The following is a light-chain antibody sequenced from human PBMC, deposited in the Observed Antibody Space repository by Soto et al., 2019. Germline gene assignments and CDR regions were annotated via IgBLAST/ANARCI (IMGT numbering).Light chain of an antibody. Sequence: IQLTQSPSSLSASVGDRVTITCRASQGVSSYLAWYQQKPGKAPKLLIYAASTLQSGVPSSFSGSGSGTDFTLTISRLHPEDFATYYCQHLNSYPITFGQGTRLEIK. V-gene: IGKV1-9*01. CDR3: QHLNSYPIT. J-gene: IGKJ5*01. CDR1: QGVSSY. CDR2: AAS.